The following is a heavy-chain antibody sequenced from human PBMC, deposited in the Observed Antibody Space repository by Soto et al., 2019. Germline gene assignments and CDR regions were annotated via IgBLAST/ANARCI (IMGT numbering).Heavy chain of an antibody. CDR1: GFTFSSSG. J-gene: IGHJ6*03. V-gene: IGHV3-30*03. Sequence: GGSLRLSCAPSGFTFSSSGMHWVRQAPGKGLEWVAVISYDGSNKYYADSVKGRFTISRDNSKNTLYLQMNSLRAEDTALYHCARGPRLPYYYMDVWGKGTTVTVSS. CDR3: ARGPRLPYYYMDV. CDR2: ISYDGSNK.